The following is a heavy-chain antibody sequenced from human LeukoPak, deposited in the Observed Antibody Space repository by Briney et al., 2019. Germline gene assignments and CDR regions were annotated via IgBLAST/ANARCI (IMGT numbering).Heavy chain of an antibody. V-gene: IGHV4-59*12. J-gene: IGHJ3*02. CDR3: ARAPGAFDI. CDR1: GGSISSYY. Sequence: SETLSLTCTVSGGSISSYYWSWIRQPPGKGLEWIGYIYYSGSTNYNPSLKSRVTISVDTSKNQFSLKLSSVTAADTAIYFCARAPGAFDIWGQGTMVTVSS. CDR2: IYYSGST.